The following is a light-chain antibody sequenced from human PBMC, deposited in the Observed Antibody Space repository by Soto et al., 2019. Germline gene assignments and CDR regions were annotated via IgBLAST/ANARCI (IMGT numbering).Light chain of an antibody. J-gene: IGLJ3*02. Sequence: QSVLTQPRSVSGSPGQSVTISCTGTGSDVGGYNYVSWYQQHPGKAPKLMIYDVTILPSGVPDRFSGSKSGNTASLTISGLQAEDEADYYCCSYADNYSWVFGGGTKLTVL. V-gene: IGLV2-11*01. CDR1: GSDVGGYNY. CDR2: DVT. CDR3: CSYADNYSWV.